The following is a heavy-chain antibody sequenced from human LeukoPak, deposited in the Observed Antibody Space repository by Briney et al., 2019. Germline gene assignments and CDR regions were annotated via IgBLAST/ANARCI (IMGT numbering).Heavy chain of an antibody. CDR1: GFTFTSYA. D-gene: IGHD6-19*01. V-gene: IGHV3-23*01. J-gene: IGHJ4*02. CDR3: AKGRDTSGRQNFDF. CDR2: ISASGSGT. Sequence: GGSLRLSCEASGFTFTSYAMHWVRQAPGKGLEWVSSISASGSGTFYTDSMSGRFTISRDNAKKTLFLQMENLRLGDTALYYCAKGRDTSGRQNFDFWGQGTLVTVSS.